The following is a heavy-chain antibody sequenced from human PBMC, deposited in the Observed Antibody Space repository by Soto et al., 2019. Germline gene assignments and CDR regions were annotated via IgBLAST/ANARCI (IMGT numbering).Heavy chain of an antibody. CDR2: MTPASGDT. CDR3: ARYPFYGWFDS. J-gene: IGHJ5*01. CDR1: GHTLASYD. D-gene: IGHD3-16*01. Sequence: QVQLVQSGAEVRKPGASVKVSCKASGHTLASYDINWVRQATGQGLEWMGWMTPASGDTGYAQKFQGRVTMTWDTSITTAYRELSSLRSDDTAVYYCARYPFYGWFDSWGQGTLVTVSS. V-gene: IGHV1-8*01.